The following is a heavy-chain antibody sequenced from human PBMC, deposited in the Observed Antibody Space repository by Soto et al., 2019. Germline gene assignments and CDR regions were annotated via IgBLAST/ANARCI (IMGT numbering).Heavy chain of an antibody. CDR2: ISGSGGGT. Sequence: EVPLLDSGGDLVQPGGSLRLSCAASGVSFSSHVMSWVRQAPGKGLEWVSSISGSGGGTYYADSVKGRFIISRDNSKNTLDLQMNSLRVEDTAVSYCAKGWCDSWGQGTLVTVSS. J-gene: IGHJ5*01. CDR1: GVSFSSHV. CDR3: AKGWCDS. V-gene: IGHV3-23*01.